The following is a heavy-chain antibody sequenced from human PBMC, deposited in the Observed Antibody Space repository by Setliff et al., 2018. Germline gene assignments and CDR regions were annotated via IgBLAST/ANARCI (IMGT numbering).Heavy chain of an antibody. CDR1: GYTFTSYG. Sequence: ASVKVSCKASGYTFTSYGISWVRQAPGQGLEWMGWISAYNGFIIYAQMFQGRVIMTTDTSTSTAYMELRSLRSDDTAVYYCARDRPMVVVADNLALFDYWGQGTLVTV. V-gene: IGHV1-18*01. CDR3: ARDRPMVVVADNLALFDY. J-gene: IGHJ4*02. CDR2: ISAYNGFI. D-gene: IGHD2-15*01.